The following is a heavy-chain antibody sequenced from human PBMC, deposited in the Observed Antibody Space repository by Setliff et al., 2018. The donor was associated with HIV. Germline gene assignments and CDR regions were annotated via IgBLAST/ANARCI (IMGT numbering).Heavy chain of an antibody. V-gene: IGHV1-69*05. CDR3: ARGGIAAAGIGY. CDR1: GDTFNNCA. D-gene: IGHD6-13*01. Sequence: GASVKVSCKASGDTFNNCAVTWVRQAPGQGLEWMGGSIPLFGTTNYAQKFQGRVTLTTDTSTSTVYMELSSLRSEDTAVYYCARGGIAAAGIGYWGQGTLVTVSS. J-gene: IGHJ4*02. CDR2: SIPLFGTT.